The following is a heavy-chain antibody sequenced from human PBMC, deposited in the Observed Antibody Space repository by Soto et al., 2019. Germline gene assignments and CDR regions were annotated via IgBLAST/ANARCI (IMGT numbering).Heavy chain of an antibody. CDR2: VSRSGSSI. Sequence: QVQLVESGGGLVKPGGSLRLSCAASGFTFSDHFMSWIRQAPGQGLEWVSYVSRSGSSIYYADSVKGRFTISRDNAKNSLYLQMNSLRAEDTAVYYCARVPKGVVVAANHYWGQGSLVTVSS. CDR3: ARVPKGVVVAANHY. J-gene: IGHJ4*02. V-gene: IGHV3-11*01. D-gene: IGHD2-15*01. CDR1: GFTFSDHF.